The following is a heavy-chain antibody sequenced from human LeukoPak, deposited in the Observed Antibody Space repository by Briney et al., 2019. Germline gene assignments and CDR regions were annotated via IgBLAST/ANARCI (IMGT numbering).Heavy chain of an antibody. Sequence: PGRSLRLSCAASGFTFSSYAMHWVRQAPGKGLEWVAVISYDGSNKYYADSVKGRFTISRDNSKNTLYLQMNSLRAEDTAVYYCARDGKQWLVPYAFDIWGQGTMVTASS. CDR2: ISYDGSNK. CDR3: ARDGKQWLVPYAFDI. D-gene: IGHD6-19*01. V-gene: IGHV3-30-3*01. CDR1: GFTFSSYA. J-gene: IGHJ3*02.